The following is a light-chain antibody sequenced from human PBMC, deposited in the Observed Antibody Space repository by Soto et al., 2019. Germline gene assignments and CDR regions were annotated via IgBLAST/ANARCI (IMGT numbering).Light chain of an antibody. CDR1: SSDVGGYNY. J-gene: IGLJ2*01. CDR3: CSYAGTYTL. Sequence: QSALTQPRSVSGSPGQSVTISCTGTSSDVGGYNYGSWYQQYSGKAPKLMIYDVTERPSGVPDRFSGSKSGNTASLTISGLQAEDEADYYCCSYAGTYTLFGGGTKLTVL. V-gene: IGLV2-11*01. CDR2: DVT.